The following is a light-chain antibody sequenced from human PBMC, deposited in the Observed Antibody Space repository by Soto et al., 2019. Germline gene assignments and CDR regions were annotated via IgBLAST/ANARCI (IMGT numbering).Light chain of an antibody. V-gene: IGLV3-1*01. Sequence: SYELPQPPSVSVSPGQTASITCSGAKLGDKYACWYQQKPGQSPVLVIYQDSKRPSGIPERFSGSNSGNTATLTISGTQAMDEADYSCQAWDSSTAIFGTGTKLTVL. CDR1: KLGDKY. J-gene: IGLJ1*01. CDR2: QDS. CDR3: QAWDSSTAI.